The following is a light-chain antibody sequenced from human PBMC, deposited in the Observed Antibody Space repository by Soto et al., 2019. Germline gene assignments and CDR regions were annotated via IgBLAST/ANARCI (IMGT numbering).Light chain of an antibody. CDR1: QSVSSN. J-gene: IGKJ1*01. V-gene: IGKV3-15*01. CDR2: RAS. CDR3: RQYNNWPRA. Sequence: IVMTQSPATLSVSPGERATLSCRASQSVSSNLAWYQQKPGQAPRLLIYRASTRATGIPARFSGSGSGTEITITISSLQSEDFAVYYCRQYNNWPRAFGQGTKVDIK.